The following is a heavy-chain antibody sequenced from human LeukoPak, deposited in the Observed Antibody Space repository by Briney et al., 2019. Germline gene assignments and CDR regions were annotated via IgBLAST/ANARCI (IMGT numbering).Heavy chain of an antibody. Sequence: GGSLRLSCAASGFTFSSYSMNWVRQAPGKGLEWVSSISSSSSYIYYADSVKGRFTISRDNAKNSLYLQMNSLRAEDAAVYYCARGNGDSDFDYWGQGTLVTVSS. CDR3: ARGNGDSDFDY. CDR2: ISSSSSYI. CDR1: GFTFSSYS. D-gene: IGHD4-17*01. J-gene: IGHJ4*02. V-gene: IGHV3-21*01.